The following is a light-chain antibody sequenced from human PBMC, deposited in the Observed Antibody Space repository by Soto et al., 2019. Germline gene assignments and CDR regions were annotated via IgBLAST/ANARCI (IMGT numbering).Light chain of an antibody. CDR2: YDS. Sequence: YELTQPPSVSVAPGKTARITCGGNNIGSKSVHWYQQKPGQAPVLVIYYDSDRPSGIPERFSGSNSGNTATLTISRVEAGDEADYYCQVWDSSSDRWVFGGGTKVTVL. CDR1: NIGSKS. CDR3: QVWDSSSDRWV. V-gene: IGLV3-21*04. J-gene: IGLJ3*02.